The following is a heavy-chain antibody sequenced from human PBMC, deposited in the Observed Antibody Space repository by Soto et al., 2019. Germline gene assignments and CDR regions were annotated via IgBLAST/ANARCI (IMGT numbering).Heavy chain of an antibody. CDR3: VRDLNWACDY. J-gene: IGHJ4*02. Sequence: EVQLVESGGGLVQPGGSLRLSCVASGFTFTDFTMNWVRQAPGKGLEWVAHVRKANNDIYYADSVRGRFAISRDNARSSLYLQMNTLRAEDTAVYYCVRDLNWACDYWGQGTLVTVSS. V-gene: IGHV3-48*01. CDR2: VRKANNDI. CDR1: GFTFTDFT. D-gene: IGHD7-27*01.